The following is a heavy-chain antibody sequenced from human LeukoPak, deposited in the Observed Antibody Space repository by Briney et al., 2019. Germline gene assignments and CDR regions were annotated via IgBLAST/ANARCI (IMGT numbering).Heavy chain of an antibody. V-gene: IGHV3-21*04. J-gene: IGHJ4*02. Sequence: GGSLRLSCAASGFAFSSYSMNWVRQAPGKGLEWVSSISSSSSYIYYADSVKGRFTISRDNAKNSLYLQMNSLRAEDTALYYCAKASYSXIAXXXXXXDXWGXXXLXTVSS. CDR2: ISSSSSYI. D-gene: IGHD3-10*01. CDR3: AKASYSXIAXXXXXXDX. CDR1: GFAFSSYS.